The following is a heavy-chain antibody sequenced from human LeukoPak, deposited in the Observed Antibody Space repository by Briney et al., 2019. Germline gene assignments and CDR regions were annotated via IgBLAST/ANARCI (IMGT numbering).Heavy chain of an antibody. Sequence: SETLSLTCAVYGGSFSGYYWGWIRQPPGKGLEWIGSIYYSGSTYYNPSLKSRVTISVDTSKNQFSLKLSSVTAADTAVYYCARSAPIGPEPDLFDPWGQGTLVTVSS. D-gene: IGHD1-14*01. CDR2: IYYSGST. CDR1: GGSFSGYY. J-gene: IGHJ5*02. CDR3: ARSAPIGPEPDLFDP. V-gene: IGHV4-34*01.